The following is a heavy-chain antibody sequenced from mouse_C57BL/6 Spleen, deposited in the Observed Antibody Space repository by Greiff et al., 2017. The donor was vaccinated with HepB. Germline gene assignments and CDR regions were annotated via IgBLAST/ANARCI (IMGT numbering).Heavy chain of an antibody. CDR3: ARGGYYRYFDY. CDR1: GYTFTSYW. J-gene: IGHJ2*01. V-gene: IGHV1-69*01. CDR2: IDPSDSYT. Sequence: VQLQQSGAELVMPGASVKLSCKASGYTFTSYWMHWVKQRPGQGLEWIGEIDPSDSYTNYNQKFKGKSTLTVDKSSSTAYMQLSSLTSEDSAVYYCARGGYYRYFDYWGQGTTLTGSS. D-gene: IGHD2-3*01.